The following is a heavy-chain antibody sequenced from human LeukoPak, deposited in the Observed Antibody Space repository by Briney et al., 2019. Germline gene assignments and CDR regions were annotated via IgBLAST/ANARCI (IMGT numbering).Heavy chain of an antibody. V-gene: IGHV2-5*02. J-gene: IGHJ1*01. CDR1: GFSLSTSGVG. Sequence: SGPTLVKPTQTLTLTCTFSGFSLSTSGVGVGWIRQPPGKALEWLAIIFWDDDKRYNPSLESRLSIIKDTPKDQVVLTMTNMDPADTATYYCTHSAGIVVVTSEDEYFQHWGQGSLVIVSS. CDR2: IFWDDDK. D-gene: IGHD2-21*02. CDR3: THSAGIVVVTSEDEYFQH.